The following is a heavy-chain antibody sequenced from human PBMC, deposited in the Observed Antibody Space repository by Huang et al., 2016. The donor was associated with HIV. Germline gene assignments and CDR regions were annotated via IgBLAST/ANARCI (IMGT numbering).Heavy chain of an antibody. CDR3: ARHFGSWSGYFDS. V-gene: IGHV4-39*01. CDR1: GGSITDSNYY. CDR2: IDYSGDT. J-gene: IGHJ4*02. Sequence: QLQLQESGPGLVRPSATLSLICTVSGGSITDSNYYWGWIRQPPGKGLEWIGSIDYSGDTDYNPSLKSRVTMSVDTSKNRFSLDIRSVAVADTAIYYCARHFGSWSGYFDSWGQGTLVPVSS. D-gene: IGHD3-10*01.